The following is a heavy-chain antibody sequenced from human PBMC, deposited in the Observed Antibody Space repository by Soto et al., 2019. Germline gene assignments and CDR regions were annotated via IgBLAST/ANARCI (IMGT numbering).Heavy chain of an antibody. CDR1: GDSINNRSYY. CDR3: ARQRTSVVTQSYFDS. D-gene: IGHD2-21*02. V-gene: IGHV4-39*01. J-gene: IGHJ4*02. Sequence: SETLSLTCTVTGDSINNRSYYWGWIRQPPGKGLEWIGSIYYSGSTYNNPSLKSRVSMSVDTSKNQFSLKLRSVTAADTALYYCARQRTSVVTQSYFDSWGQGSLVTV. CDR2: IYYSGST.